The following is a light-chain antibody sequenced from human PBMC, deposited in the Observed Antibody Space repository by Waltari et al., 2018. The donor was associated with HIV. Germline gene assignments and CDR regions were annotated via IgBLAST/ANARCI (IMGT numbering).Light chain of an antibody. CDR2: GAS. V-gene: IGKV3-15*01. J-gene: IGKJ4*01. CDR3: QQYDKWPLT. Sequence: EIVMTPSPATLSVSPGERVTLSCRASRNVNNNLAWYQQKPGQAPRLLIYGASTRATGLPARFSGSGSGTEFTLTISSLQSEDFAVYYCQQYDKWPLTFGGGTKVEIK. CDR1: RNVNNN.